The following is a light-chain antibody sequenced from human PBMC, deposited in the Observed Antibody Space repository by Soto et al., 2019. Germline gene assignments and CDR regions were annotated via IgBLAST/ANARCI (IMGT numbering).Light chain of an antibody. V-gene: IGKV1-8*01. CDR2: AAS. CDR1: QGISSY. Sequence: AIRMTQSPSSLSASTGDRVTITCRASQGISSYLAWYQQKPGKAPKLLIYAASTLQSGVPSRFSGSGSGTDFTLTISCLHSEDFATYYCQQYYSYLITFGQGTRLEIK. J-gene: IGKJ5*01. CDR3: QQYYSYLIT.